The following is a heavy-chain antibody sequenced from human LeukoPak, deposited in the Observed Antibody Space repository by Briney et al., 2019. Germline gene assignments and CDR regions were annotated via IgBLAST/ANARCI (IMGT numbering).Heavy chain of an antibody. CDR2: IRPSNGNR. D-gene: IGHD6-19*01. V-gene: IGHV1-18*01. Sequence: ASVKVSCKASGYTFTSYDINWVRQATGQGLEYMGWIRPSNGNRNYAQKVQDRVTLTTDTSTSTVYMELRSLRSDDTAVYYCARAFSASKSCDYWGQETLVTVSS. CDR3: ARAFSASKSCDY. J-gene: IGHJ4*02. CDR1: GYTFTSYD.